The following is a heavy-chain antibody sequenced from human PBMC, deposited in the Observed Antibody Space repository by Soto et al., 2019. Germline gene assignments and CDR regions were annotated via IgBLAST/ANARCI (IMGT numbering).Heavy chain of an antibody. CDR1: VSYINSFFFT. CDR2: ISHIGST. J-gene: IGHJ6*04. Sequence: PSETLSLTCSFSVSYINSFFFTWTFIRQHAWKGLEWLGYISHIGSTDYNPSLKSRLSISGDTSKNHFSLTLTSVTAADAAVYYCETIGVHGYMEVWGKGNTVNVS. D-gene: IGHD1-1*01. V-gene: IGHV4-31*03. CDR3: ETIGVHGYMEV.